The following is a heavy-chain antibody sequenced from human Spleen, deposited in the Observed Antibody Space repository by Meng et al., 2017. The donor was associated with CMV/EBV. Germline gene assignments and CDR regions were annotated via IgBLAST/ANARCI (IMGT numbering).Heavy chain of an antibody. J-gene: IGHJ4*02. CDR1: GYAFSGYY. Sequence: QLQLVQSGAEVKRPGASLKVSCEASGYAFSGYYIHWIRQAPGQGLEWMGRINPDNGDTKESQQFRGRVTMTRDTSIRTAYMELTRLKSGDTAVYYCARSGGTYGYSFDTWGQGTLVTVSS. D-gene: IGHD5-18*01. CDR3: ARSGGTYGYSFDT. V-gene: IGHV1-2*06. CDR2: INPDNGDT.